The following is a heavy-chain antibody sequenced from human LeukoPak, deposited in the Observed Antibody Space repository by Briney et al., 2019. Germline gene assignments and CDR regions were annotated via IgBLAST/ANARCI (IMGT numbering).Heavy chain of an antibody. CDR2: IYHSGST. V-gene: IGHV4-30-2*01. CDR1: GGSISSGGYY. CDR3: ARDRGYSSSSRYFQH. Sequence: SETLSLTCTVSGGSISSGGYYRSWIRQPPGKGLEWIGYIYHSGSTYYNPSLKSRVTISVDRSKNQFSLKLSSVTAADTAVYYCARDRGYSSSSRYFQHWGQGTLVTVSS. J-gene: IGHJ1*01. D-gene: IGHD6-6*01.